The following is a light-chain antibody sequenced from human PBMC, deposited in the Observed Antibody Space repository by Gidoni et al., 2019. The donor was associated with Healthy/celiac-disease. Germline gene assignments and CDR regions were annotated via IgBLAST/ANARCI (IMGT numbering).Light chain of an antibody. Sequence: DSQMTQSPSSLSASVGDRVTITCRASQSISSYLNWYQQKPGKAPKLLIYAASSLQSGVPSRFSGSGSATAFTLTIRSLQPEDFATYYCQQSYSTPTFGQGTRLEIK. CDR3: QQSYSTPT. V-gene: IGKV1-39*01. J-gene: IGKJ5*01. CDR2: AAS. CDR1: QSISSY.